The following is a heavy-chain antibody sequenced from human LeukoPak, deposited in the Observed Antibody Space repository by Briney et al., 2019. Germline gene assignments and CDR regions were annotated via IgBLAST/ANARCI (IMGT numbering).Heavy chain of an antibody. J-gene: IGHJ6*03. Sequence: ASVKDSCKASGYTFTNYGISWVRQAPGQGLEWMGWISAYNGNTNYAQKLQGRVTLTTDTSMSTGYMELRSLRSDDTAVYYCARSPIARVAATTPYYMDVWAKGTTGSISS. CDR3: ARSPIARVAATTPYYMDV. CDR1: GYTFTNYG. V-gene: IGHV1-18*01. D-gene: IGHD6-19*01. CDR2: ISAYNGNT.